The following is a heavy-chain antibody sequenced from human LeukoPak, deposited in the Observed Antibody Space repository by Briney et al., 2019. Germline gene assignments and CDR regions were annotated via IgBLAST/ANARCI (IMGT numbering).Heavy chain of an antibody. V-gene: IGHV3-30*18. Sequence: PGGSLRLSCAASGFAFSSYGMHWVRQAPGKGLEWVAVISYDGSNKYYADSVKGRFAISRDNSKNTLYLQMNSLRAEDTAVYYCAKDRRPAAACGDYGYYFDYWGQGTLVTVSS. CDR1: GFAFSSYG. J-gene: IGHJ4*02. CDR3: AKDRRPAAACGDYGYYFDY. D-gene: IGHD4-17*01. CDR2: ISYDGSNK.